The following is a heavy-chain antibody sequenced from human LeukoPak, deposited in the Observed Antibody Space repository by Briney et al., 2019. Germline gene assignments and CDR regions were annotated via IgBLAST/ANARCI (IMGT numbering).Heavy chain of an antibody. D-gene: IGHD3-10*01. Sequence: GESLKISCEASGYTFTHQWIGWVRQMAGRGLEWVGIIYPRYSDTRYSPSFQGHVTISADTSINTAYLAWSSLEASDTAMYYCARHSDVIGAIWGQGTLVTVSS. CDR3: ARHSDVIGAI. CDR2: IYPRYSDT. V-gene: IGHV5-51*01. CDR1: GYTFTHQW. J-gene: IGHJ4*02.